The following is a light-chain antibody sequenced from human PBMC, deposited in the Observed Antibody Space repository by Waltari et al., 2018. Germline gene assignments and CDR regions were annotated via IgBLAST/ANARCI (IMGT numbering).Light chain of an antibody. CDR2: DVN. J-gene: IGLJ2*01. Sequence: QSALTQPPSATGSPGQSVTISCTGTNSDVGTSTYVSWYQHRAGKAPKLIIFDVNKLPSGVPDRFSGSRSDNTASLTVSGLQAEDEADYYCSSYAGNNISLFGGGTKLTVL. CDR3: SSYAGNNISL. CDR1: NSDVGTSTY. V-gene: IGLV2-8*01.